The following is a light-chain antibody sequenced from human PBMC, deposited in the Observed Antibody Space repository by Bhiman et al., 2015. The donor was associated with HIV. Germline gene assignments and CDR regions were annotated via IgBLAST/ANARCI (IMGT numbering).Light chain of an antibody. V-gene: IGLV6-57*01. CDR1: SGSIASNS. J-gene: IGLJ1*01. Sequence: NFMLTQPHSVSESPGKTVTISCTRSSGSIASNSVQWYQQRPGRSPTPLIYDDDQRPSGVPDRFSGSIDSSSNSASLTISGLQAEDETDSCCSYAGTYSYVFGTGTKVTVL. CDR2: DDD. CDR3: SYAGTYSYV.